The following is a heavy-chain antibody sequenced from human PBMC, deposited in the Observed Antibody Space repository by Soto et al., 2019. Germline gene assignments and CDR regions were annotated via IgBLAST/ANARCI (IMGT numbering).Heavy chain of an antibody. J-gene: IGHJ4*02. V-gene: IGHV1-46*02. CDR2: IDPSGGGT. D-gene: IGHD3-22*01. Sequence: GASVKVSCKASGYTFNNYYMHWVRQAPGQGLEWMGIIDPSGGGTSYAQKLQGRVTMTTDTSTSTAYMELRSLRSDDTAVYYCARHDSSGYYYYFDYWGQGTLVTVSS. CDR1: GYTFNNYY. CDR3: ARHDSSGYYYYFDY.